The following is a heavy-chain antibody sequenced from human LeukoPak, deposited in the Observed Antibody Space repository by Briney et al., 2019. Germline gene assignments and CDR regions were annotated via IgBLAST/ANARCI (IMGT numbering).Heavy chain of an antibody. J-gene: IGHJ4*02. D-gene: IGHD5-18*01. V-gene: IGHV4-59*08. CDR1: GGSISSYY. Sequence: SETLSLTCTVSGGSISSYYWSWIRQPPGKGLEWIGYIYYSGSTNYNPTLKSRVTISVDTSKNQFSLKLSSVTAADTAVYYCARHMGLGYSYGYPYFDYWGQGTLVTVST. CDR2: IYYSGST. CDR3: ARHMGLGYSYGYPYFDY.